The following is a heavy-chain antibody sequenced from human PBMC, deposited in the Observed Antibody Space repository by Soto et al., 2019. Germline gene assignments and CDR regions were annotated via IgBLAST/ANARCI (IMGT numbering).Heavy chain of an antibody. V-gene: IGHV1-69*12. D-gene: IGHD3-3*01. Sequence: QVQLVQSGAEVKKPGSSVKVSCKASGGTFSSYAISWVRQAPGQGLEWMGGIIPIFGTANYAQKFQGRVTITADESTSTAYMELSSLRSEDTAVYYCAREGVRDFWCGYYYGMDVWGQGTTVTVSS. CDR3: AREGVRDFWCGYYYGMDV. J-gene: IGHJ6*02. CDR2: IIPIFGTA. CDR1: GGTFSSYA.